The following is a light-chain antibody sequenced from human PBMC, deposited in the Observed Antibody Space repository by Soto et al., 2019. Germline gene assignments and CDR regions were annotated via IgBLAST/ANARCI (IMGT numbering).Light chain of an antibody. CDR2: DAS. CDR1: QSVSKY. CDR3: QQRSNWHQIT. V-gene: IGKV3-11*01. Sequence: EIVLTQSPATLSLSPGERATLSCRASQSVSKYLAWYQQKPGQAPRLLIHDASNRATGIPARFSGSGSGTDFTLTISSLEPEDFGVYYCQQRSNWHQITCGGGTEVEIK. J-gene: IGKJ4*01.